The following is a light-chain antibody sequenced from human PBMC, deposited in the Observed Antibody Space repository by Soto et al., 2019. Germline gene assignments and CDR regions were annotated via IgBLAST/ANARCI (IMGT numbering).Light chain of an antibody. J-gene: IGKJ3*01. CDR3: QQYNNWPPFT. V-gene: IGKV3-15*01. Sequence: EIVMTQSPATLSVSPGERATLSCRASQSVSSNLAGYQQKLGQAPRLVIYGASTRATGIPARFSGSGSGTEFTLTISSLQSEDFAVYYCQQYNNWPPFTFGPGTKVDVK. CDR2: GAS. CDR1: QSVSSN.